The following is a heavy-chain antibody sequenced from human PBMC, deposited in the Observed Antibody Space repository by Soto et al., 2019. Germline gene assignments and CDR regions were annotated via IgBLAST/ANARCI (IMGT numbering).Heavy chain of an antibody. V-gene: IGHV3-30*18. CDR1: GFTFSSYG. Sequence: PGGSLRLSCAASGFTFSSYGMHWVRQAPGKGLEWVAVISYDGSNKYYADSVKGRFTISRDNSKNALYLQMNSLRAEDTAVYYCAKSLAVALDAFDIWGQGTMVTVSS. D-gene: IGHD6-19*01. J-gene: IGHJ3*02. CDR3: AKSLAVALDAFDI. CDR2: ISYDGSNK.